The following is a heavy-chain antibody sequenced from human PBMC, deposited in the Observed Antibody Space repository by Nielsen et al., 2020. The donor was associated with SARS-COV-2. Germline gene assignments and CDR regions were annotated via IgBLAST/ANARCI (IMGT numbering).Heavy chain of an antibody. CDR1: GGSFSGYY. V-gene: IGHV4-34*01. D-gene: IGHD2-2*01. Sequence: ETLSLTCAVYGGSFSGYYWSWIRQPPGKGLEWIGEINHSGSTNYNPSLKSRVTISVDTSKNQFSLKLSSVTAADTAVYYCASSQLNYGMDVWGQGTTVTVSS. J-gene: IGHJ6*02. CDR3: ASSQLNYGMDV. CDR2: INHSGST.